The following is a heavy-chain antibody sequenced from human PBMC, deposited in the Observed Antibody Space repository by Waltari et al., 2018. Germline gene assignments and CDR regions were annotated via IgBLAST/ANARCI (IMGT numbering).Heavy chain of an antibody. CDR2: IKQDGSEK. V-gene: IGHV3-7*01. D-gene: IGHD5-18*01. J-gene: IGHJ4*02. CDR3: ARVFGGYTQASFDF. CDR1: GFTFGSYW. Sequence: EMQLVESGGDLVQPGGSLKLSCAASGFTFGSYWMNWVRQAPGKGLEWVANIKQDGSEKYYVDSVKGRFTISRDNAKNSVYLKMDSLRADDTAVYYCARVFGGYTQASFDFWGQGTLVTVSS.